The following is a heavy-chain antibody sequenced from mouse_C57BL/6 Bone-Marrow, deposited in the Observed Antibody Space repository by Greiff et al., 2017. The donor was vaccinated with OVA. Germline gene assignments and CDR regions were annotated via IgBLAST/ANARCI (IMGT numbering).Heavy chain of an antibody. CDR2: IDPEDGET. CDR3: AITTVVSYYAMDD. CDR1: GFTITDYY. J-gene: IGHJ4*01. V-gene: IGHV14-2*01. Sequence: EVQLQQSGAELVKPGASVKLSCTASGFTITDYYMHWVKQRTEQGLEWIGRIDPEDGETKYAPKFQGKATITADTSSNTAYLQLSSLTSEDTAVYYCAITTVVSYYAMDDWGQGTSVTVSA. D-gene: IGHD1-1*01.